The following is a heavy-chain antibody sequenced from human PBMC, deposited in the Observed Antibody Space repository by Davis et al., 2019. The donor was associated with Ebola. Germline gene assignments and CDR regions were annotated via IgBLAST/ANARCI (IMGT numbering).Heavy chain of an antibody. D-gene: IGHD6-19*01. Sequence: AASVKVSCKASGYTFTSYGISWVRQAPGQGLEWMGWINPNSGGTNYAQKFQGWVTMTRDTSISTAYMELSRLRSDDTAVYYCARGRSSGSAPYYYYYGMDVWGQGTTVTVSS. J-gene: IGHJ6*02. CDR3: ARGRSSGSAPYYYYYGMDV. V-gene: IGHV1-2*04. CDR1: GYTFTSYG. CDR2: INPNSGGT.